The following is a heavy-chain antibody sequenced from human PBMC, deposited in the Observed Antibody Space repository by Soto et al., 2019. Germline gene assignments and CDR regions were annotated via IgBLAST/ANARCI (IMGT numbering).Heavy chain of an antibody. V-gene: IGHV1-18*01. Sequence: ASVKVSCKASGYIFTTYGITWVRQAPGQGLEWMGSISTNNGNTDHARPSQDRITMTADTSTNTAYMEVRSLRSDDTAVYYCARYSNGGNAADFDFWGQGTPVTVSS. CDR3: ARYSNGGNAADFDF. D-gene: IGHD2-15*01. CDR2: ISTNNGNT. J-gene: IGHJ4*02. CDR1: GYIFTTYG.